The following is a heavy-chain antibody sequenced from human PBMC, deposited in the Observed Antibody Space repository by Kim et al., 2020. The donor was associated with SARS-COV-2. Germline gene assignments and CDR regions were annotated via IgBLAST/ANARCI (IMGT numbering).Heavy chain of an antibody. CDR1: GYAFTSYA. J-gene: IGHJ4*02. CDR2: INTKTGTP. V-gene: IGHV7-4-1*02. Sequence: ASVKVSCKAFGYAFTSYAMNWVRQAPGQGLEWMGWINTKTGTPTFAPDFTGRFVISLDTSVRTAYLQISSLKTDDTAMYYCARGDPRDYWGQGTLVTVSS. CDR3: ARGDPRDY.